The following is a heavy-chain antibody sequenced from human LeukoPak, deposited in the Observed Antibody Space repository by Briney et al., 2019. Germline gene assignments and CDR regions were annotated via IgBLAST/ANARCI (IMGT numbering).Heavy chain of an antibody. CDR2: IYPGDSET. CDR3: ARSYGSGSYGGAFNI. D-gene: IGHD3-10*01. Sequence: GESLKISCKGSGYFFTSYWIGWVRQMPGKGLEWMGIIYPGDSETRYSPSFQGQVTMSADKSISTAYLQWSSLKASDTAMYYCARSYGSGSYGGAFNIWGQGTMVTVSS. V-gene: IGHV5-51*01. CDR1: GYFFTSYW. J-gene: IGHJ3*02.